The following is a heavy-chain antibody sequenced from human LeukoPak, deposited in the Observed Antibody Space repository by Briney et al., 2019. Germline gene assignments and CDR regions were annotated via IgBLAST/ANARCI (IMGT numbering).Heavy chain of an antibody. CDR1: GFTFSSYW. CDR2: IKTDGSST. CDR3: ARVYCSSTSCYFDY. Sequence: PGGSLRLSCAASGFTFSSYWMHWVRQAPGKGLVWVSRIKTDGSSTSYADSVKGRFTISRDNAKNTLYLQMNSLRAEDTAVYYCARVYCSSTSCYFDYWGQGTLVTVSS. J-gene: IGHJ4*02. D-gene: IGHD2-2*01. V-gene: IGHV3-74*01.